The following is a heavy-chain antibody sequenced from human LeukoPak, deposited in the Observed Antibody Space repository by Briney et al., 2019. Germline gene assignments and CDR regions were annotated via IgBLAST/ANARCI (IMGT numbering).Heavy chain of an antibody. V-gene: IGHV3-48*01. D-gene: IGHD4-23*01. Sequence: GGSLRLSRAASGFTFSSYSMNWVRQAPGKGLEWVSYIGSSSSTIYYADSVKGRFTISRDNAKYSLYLQMNSLKTEDTAVYYCANDYGGNPVPWFDPWGQGTLVTVSS. CDR3: ANDYGGNPVPWFDP. CDR2: IGSSSSTI. CDR1: GFTFSSYS. J-gene: IGHJ5*02.